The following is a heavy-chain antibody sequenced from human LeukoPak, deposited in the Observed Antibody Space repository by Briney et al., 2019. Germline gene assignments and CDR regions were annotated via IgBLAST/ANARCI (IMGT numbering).Heavy chain of an antibody. Sequence: ASVKVSGKASGYTFTGYYMHWVRQAPGQGLEWMGWINPNSGGTNYAQKFQGWVTMTRDTSISTAYMELSRLRSDDTAVYYCARDVSNTAMVDYYYYGMDVWGQGTTVTVSS. CDR3: ARDVSNTAMVDYYYYGMDV. D-gene: IGHD5-18*01. V-gene: IGHV1-2*04. J-gene: IGHJ6*02. CDR1: GYTFTGYY. CDR2: INPNSGGT.